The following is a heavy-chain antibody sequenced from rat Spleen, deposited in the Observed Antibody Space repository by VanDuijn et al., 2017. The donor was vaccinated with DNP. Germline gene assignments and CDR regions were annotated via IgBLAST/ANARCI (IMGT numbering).Heavy chain of an antibody. CDR2: ITGGSGIT. CDR1: GFTFSYYW. J-gene: IGHJ3*01. D-gene: IGHD1-7*01. Sequence: EVQLVESGGGLVQPGRSLKLSCVASGFTFSYYWMAWIRQVPGKGLEWIASITGGSGITSYPDSVKGRLTISRDNAKSTLYLQMNSLRSEDTATYYCATSSYFGYDYGFAYWGQGTLVTVSS. CDR3: ATSSYFGYDYGFAY. V-gene: IGHV5-31*01.